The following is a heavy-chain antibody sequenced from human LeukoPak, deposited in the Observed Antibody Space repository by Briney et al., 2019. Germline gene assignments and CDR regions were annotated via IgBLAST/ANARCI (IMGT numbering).Heavy chain of an antibody. CDR2: ISTNGGST. D-gene: IGHD3-22*01. V-gene: IGHV3-64D*09. CDR3: VKDERVRMSYYDSSGYYAC. Sequence: PGGSLRLSCSASGFTFSSYAMQWVRQAPVKGLEYVSAISTNGGSTYYADSVKGRFTISRDNSKNMLFLHMSSLRTEDTAVYYCVKDERVRMSYYDSSGYYACWGLGTLVTVSS. J-gene: IGHJ4*02. CDR1: GFTFSSYA.